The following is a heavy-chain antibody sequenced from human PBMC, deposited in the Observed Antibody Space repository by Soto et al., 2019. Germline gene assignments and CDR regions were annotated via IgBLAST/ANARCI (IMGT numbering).Heavy chain of an antibody. CDR3: AKERGSGACFDY. D-gene: IGHD6-19*01. CDR2: ITATGDAT. Sequence: APGKGLEWVSYITATGDATYYADSVKGRFTISRDNSKNLXYLQMNNLRGDDSAVYRCAKERGSGACFDYWSQGTLVTVSS. V-gene: IGHV3-23*01. J-gene: IGHJ4*02.